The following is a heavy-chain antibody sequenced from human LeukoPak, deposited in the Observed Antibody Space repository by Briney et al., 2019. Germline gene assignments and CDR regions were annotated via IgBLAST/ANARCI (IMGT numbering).Heavy chain of an antibody. J-gene: IGHJ6*03. CDR3: ARDGTVTTKLYYYYMDV. CDR1: GFTFSTYR. Sequence: GGSLRLSCEASGFTFSTYRMHWVRQAPGKGLDWVSRISSSGTSSTYADSVKGRFTISRDNAKNSLYLQMNSLRAEDTAVYYCARDGTVTTKLYYYYMDVWGKGTTVTVSS. D-gene: IGHD4-17*01. V-gene: IGHV3-74*01. CDR2: ISSSGTSS.